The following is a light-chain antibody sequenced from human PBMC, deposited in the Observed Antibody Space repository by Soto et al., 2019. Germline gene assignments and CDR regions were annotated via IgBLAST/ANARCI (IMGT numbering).Light chain of an antibody. V-gene: IGKV1-5*03. J-gene: IGKJ4*01. CDR1: QSISNW. CDR2: KAS. Sequence: DIQMTQSPSTLSASVGDRVTITCRASQSISNWLAWYQQKPGKAPRLLVYKASNLESGVASRFSGSGSGTDYTLTISSLQPDDFATYYCQRYDIFPLTFGGGTKVDI. CDR3: QRYDIFPLT.